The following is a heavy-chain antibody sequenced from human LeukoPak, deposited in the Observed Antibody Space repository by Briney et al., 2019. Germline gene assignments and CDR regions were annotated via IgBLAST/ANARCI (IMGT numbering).Heavy chain of an antibody. Sequence: SETLSLTCAVSGGSISSGGYSWSWIRQPPGKGLEWIGYIYYSGSTNYSPSLKSRVTISVDTSKNQFSLKLSSVTAADTAVYYCARAQGYYYYMDVWGKGTTVTVSS. V-gene: IGHV4-61*08. CDR2: IYYSGST. CDR1: GGSISSGGYS. J-gene: IGHJ6*03. CDR3: ARAQGYYYYMDV.